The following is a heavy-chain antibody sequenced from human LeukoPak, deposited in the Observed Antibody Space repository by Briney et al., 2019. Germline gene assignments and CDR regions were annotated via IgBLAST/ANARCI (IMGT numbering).Heavy chain of an antibody. Sequence: GGSLRLSCEASGFTFSSSYMSWVRQAPGKGVEGVAIIYSRCRTKYAESLKGRFNIFRDNSTNSVYLQMNSLRPEDTAVYYCARDRAEAGNGNWFDPWGQGTLVTVSS. CDR3: ARDRAEAGNGNWFDP. D-gene: IGHD6-19*01. V-gene: IGHV3-53*01. CDR2: IYSRCRT. J-gene: IGHJ5*02. CDR1: GFTFSSSY.